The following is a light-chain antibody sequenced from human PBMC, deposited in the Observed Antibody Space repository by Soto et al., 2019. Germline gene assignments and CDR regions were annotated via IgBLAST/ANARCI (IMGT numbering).Light chain of an antibody. CDR1: STNIGSHT. J-gene: IGLJ3*02. CDR3: QSYDSSLSGNWV. Sequence: QSVLTQPPSASGTPGQRVTISCSGSSTNIGSHTVNWYQQVPGTAPKLLIYGNSNRPSGVPDRFSGSKSGTSASLAITGLQAEDEADYYCQSYDSSLSGNWVFGGGTKLTVL. V-gene: IGLV1-40*01. CDR2: GNS.